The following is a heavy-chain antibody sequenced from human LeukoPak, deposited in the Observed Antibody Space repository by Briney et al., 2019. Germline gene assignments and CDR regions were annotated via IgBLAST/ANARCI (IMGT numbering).Heavy chain of an antibody. CDR1: GYTLTELS. J-gene: IGHJ4*02. CDR3: ATVLYNWNDVNYFDY. CDR2: FDPEDGET. V-gene: IGHV1-24*01. Sequence: GASVKVSCKVSGYTLTELSMHWVRQAPGKGLEWMGGFDPEDGETIYAQKFQGRVTMTEDTSTDTAYVELSSLRSEDTAVYYCATVLYNWNDVNYFDYWGQGTLVTVSS. D-gene: IGHD1-20*01.